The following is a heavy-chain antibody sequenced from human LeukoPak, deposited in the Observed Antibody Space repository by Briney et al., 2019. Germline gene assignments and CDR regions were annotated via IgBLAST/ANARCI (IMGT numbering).Heavy chain of an antibody. CDR3: ADVSSGYYYARY. CDR1: GYTFTSYY. Sequence: SVKVSCKASGYTFTSYYMHWVRQAPGQGLEWMGGIIPIFGTANYAQKFQGRVTITADESTSTAYMELSSLRSEDTAVYYCADVSSGYYYARYWGQGTLVTVSS. CDR2: IIPIFGTA. J-gene: IGHJ4*02. V-gene: IGHV1-69*13. D-gene: IGHD3-22*01.